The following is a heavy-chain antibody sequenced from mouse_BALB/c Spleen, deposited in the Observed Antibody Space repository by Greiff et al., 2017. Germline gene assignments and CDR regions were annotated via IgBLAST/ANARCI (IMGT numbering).Heavy chain of an antibody. CDR3: ARYIFANLYYFDY. CDR1: GDSITSGY. CDR2: ISYSGST. V-gene: IGHV3-8*02. J-gene: IGHJ2*01. Sequence: VQLQQSGPSLVKPSQTLSLTCSVTGDSITSGYWNWIRKFPGNKLEYMGYISYSGSTYYNPSLKSRISITRDTSKNQYYLQLNSVTTEDTATYYCARYIFANLYYFDYWGQGTTLTVSS. D-gene: IGHD4-1*01.